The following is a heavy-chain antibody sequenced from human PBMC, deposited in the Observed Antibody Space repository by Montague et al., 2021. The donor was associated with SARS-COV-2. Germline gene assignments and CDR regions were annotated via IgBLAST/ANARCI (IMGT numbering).Heavy chain of an antibody. J-gene: IGHJ4*02. CDR3: ASIPTRLNTVRGVIDN. Sequence: SETLSLTCTVSGGSISSYYWSRIRQSAGKGLEWIGRLYITGSTNYNSALEGRVAMSVDTSRNQFYLKLTSVTAADTAVYYCASIPTRLNTVRGVIDNWGQGVLVTVS. D-gene: IGHD3-10*01. V-gene: IGHV4-4*07. CDR2: LYITGST. CDR1: GGSISSYY.